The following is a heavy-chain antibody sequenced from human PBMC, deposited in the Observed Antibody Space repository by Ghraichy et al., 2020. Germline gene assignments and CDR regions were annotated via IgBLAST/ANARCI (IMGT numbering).Heavy chain of an antibody. Sequence: GGSLRLSCAASGFTFSSYWMHWVRQAPGKGLVWVSRINSDGSSTSYADSVKGRFNISRDNAKNTLYLQMNSLRAADTAVYYCARVPTLYCSSTSCYRYFDYWGQGTLVTVSS. CDR3: ARVPTLYCSSTSCYRYFDY. CDR1: GFTFSSYW. V-gene: IGHV3-74*01. CDR2: INSDGSST. D-gene: IGHD2-2*02. J-gene: IGHJ4*02.